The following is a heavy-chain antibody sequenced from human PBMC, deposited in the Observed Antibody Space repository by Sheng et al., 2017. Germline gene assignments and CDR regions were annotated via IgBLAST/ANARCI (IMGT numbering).Heavy chain of an antibody. CDR1: GGSFSGYY. CDR2: INHSGST. CDR3: ARGFYGDGGFDY. V-gene: IGHV4-34*01. Sequence: QVQLQQWGAGLLKPSETLSLTCAVYGGSFSGYYWSWIRQPPGKGLEWIGEINHSGSTNYNPSLKSRVTISVDTSKNQFSLKLSSVTAADTAVYYCARGFYGDGGFDYWGQGTLVTVSS. J-gene: IGHJ4*02. D-gene: IGHD4-17*01.